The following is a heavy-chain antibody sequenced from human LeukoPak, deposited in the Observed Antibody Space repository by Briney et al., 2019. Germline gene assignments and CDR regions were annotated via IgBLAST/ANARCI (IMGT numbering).Heavy chain of an antibody. CDR2: ICPGDSDT. J-gene: IGHJ4*02. D-gene: IGHD2-2*01. V-gene: IGHV5-51*01. CDR3: ARVYCSSTSCPRWFDY. CDR1: GYSFTSYW. Sequence: GESLKISCKGSGYSFTSYWIGWVRQMPGKGLEWMGIICPGDSDTRYSPSFQGQVTISADKSISTAYLQWSSLKASDTAMYYCARVYCSSTSCPRWFDYWGQGTLVTVSS.